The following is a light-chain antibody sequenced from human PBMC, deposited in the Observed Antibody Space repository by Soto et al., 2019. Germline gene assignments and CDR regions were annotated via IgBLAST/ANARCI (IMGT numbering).Light chain of an antibody. CDR3: CSYAGSYTWV. J-gene: IGLJ3*02. V-gene: IGLV2-11*01. CDR2: EVT. Sequence: QSALTQPRSVSGSPGQSVTISCTGGSSDVGGYNYVSWYQRHPGRAPKFMIYEVTKRPSGVPDRFSGSKSGNTASLTISGLQAEDEADYYCCSYAGSYTWVFGAGTKVTVL. CDR1: SSDVGGYNY.